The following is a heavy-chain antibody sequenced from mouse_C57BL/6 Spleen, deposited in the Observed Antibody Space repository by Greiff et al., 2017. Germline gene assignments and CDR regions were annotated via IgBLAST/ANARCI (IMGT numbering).Heavy chain of an antibody. CDR3: AMNGNSYYFDY. V-gene: IGHV1-66*01. Sequence: QVQLKQSGPELVKLGASVKISCKASGYSFTSYYIHWVKQRPGQGLEWIGWIYPGSGNTKYNEKFKDKATLTADTSSSTAYMQLSSLTSEDSAVYYCAMNGNSYYFDYWGQGTTLTVSS. CDR1: GYSFTSYY. CDR2: IYPGSGNT. J-gene: IGHJ2*01. D-gene: IGHD2-1*01.